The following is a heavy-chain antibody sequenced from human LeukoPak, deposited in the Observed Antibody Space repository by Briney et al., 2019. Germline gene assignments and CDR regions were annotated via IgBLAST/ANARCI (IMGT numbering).Heavy chain of an antibody. V-gene: IGHV4-39*01. CDR3: ARQGYQLLPGGVDY. Sequence: PSETLSLTCTVSGVSISSSSYYWGWIRQPPGKGLEWIGSIYYSGSTYYNPSLKSRVTISVDTSKNQFSLKLSSVTAADTAVYYCARQGYQLLPGGVDYWGQGTLVTVSS. J-gene: IGHJ4*02. CDR1: GVSISSSSYY. CDR2: IYYSGST. D-gene: IGHD2-2*01.